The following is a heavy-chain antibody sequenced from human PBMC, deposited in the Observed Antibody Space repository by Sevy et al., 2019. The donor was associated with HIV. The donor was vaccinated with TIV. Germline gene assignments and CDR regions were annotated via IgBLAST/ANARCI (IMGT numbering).Heavy chain of an antibody. CDR2: IHHSGTT. CDR3: TRVDSSGHSDY. Sequence: SETPLTCTVSGGSVSGYFWSWIRQPPGRGLEWIGNIHHSGTTKYNPSLKSRLTISVDTSKNQFSLILTSATAADTAVYYCTRVDSSGHSDYWGQGTPVTVSS. J-gene: IGHJ4*02. D-gene: IGHD3-22*01. CDR1: GGSVSGYF. V-gene: IGHV4-59*02.